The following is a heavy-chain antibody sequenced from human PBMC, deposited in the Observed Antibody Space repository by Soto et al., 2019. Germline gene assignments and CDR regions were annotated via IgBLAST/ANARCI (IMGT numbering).Heavy chain of an antibody. CDR3: ARVDYYDSSGYPNWFDP. D-gene: IGHD3-22*01. CDR2: IFHSGST. V-gene: IGHV4-30-2*01. Sequence: TLSLTCAVSGGSISSGGYSWNWIRQPPGKGLEWIGYIFHSGSTYYNPSLKSRVTISVDRSKNQFSLKLSSVTAADTAVYFCARVDYYDSSGYPNWFDPWGQGTLVTVSS. J-gene: IGHJ5*02. CDR1: GGSISSGGYS.